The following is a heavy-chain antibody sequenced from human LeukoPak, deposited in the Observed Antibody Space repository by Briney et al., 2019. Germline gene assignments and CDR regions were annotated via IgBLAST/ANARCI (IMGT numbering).Heavy chain of an antibody. CDR3: ARIGYSSSSLDY. CDR1: RFTFSNYW. V-gene: IGHV3-7*01. Sequence: GRSLRLSCAASRFTFSNYWMSWVRQAPGEGLEWVANINQDGSVKYYVDSIKGRFTISRDNAKNSVFLQMNRLRADDTAVYYCARIGYSSSSLDYWGQGTLVTVSS. D-gene: IGHD6-6*01. CDR2: INQDGSVK. J-gene: IGHJ4*02.